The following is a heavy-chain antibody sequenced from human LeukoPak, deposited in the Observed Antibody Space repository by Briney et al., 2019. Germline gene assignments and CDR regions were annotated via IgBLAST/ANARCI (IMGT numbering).Heavy chain of an antibody. Sequence: RGESLKISCKGSGYSFPSYWIGGVRQMPGKGLECMGVIYLGDSDTRYSPSFQGQVTISADKSISTAYLQWSSLKASDTAMYYCARLPYCGGDCYPNWFDPWGQGTLVTVSS. D-gene: IGHD2-21*02. CDR3: ARLPYCGGDCYPNWFDP. CDR2: IYLGDSDT. CDR1: GYSFPSYW. J-gene: IGHJ5*02. V-gene: IGHV5-51*01.